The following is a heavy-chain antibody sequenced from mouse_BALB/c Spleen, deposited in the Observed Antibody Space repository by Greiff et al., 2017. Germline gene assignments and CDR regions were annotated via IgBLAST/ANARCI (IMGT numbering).Heavy chain of an antibody. D-gene: IGHD2-1*01. CDR3: NRRGNYFNWYFDV. CDR2: IRCKSNNYAT. J-gene: IGHJ1*01. V-gene: IGHV6-6*02. Sequence: EVQLQESGGGLVQPGGSMKLSCAASGFTFSNYCMNWVRQSPEKGLEWVAEIRCKSNNYATHHAVSVKGSFTISRDDSKSSVYLQMNNLRAEDTDVYYCNRRGNYFNWYFDVWGAGTTVTVSS. CDR1: GFTFSNYC.